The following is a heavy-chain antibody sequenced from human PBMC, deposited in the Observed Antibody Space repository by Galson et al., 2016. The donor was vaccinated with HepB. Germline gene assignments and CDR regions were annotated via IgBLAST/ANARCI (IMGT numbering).Heavy chain of an antibody. CDR3: AKHSAMAAVGVEVDY. CDR2: ITWNSGHR. V-gene: IGHV3-9*01. J-gene: IGHJ4*02. CDR1: GFTFDDFA. D-gene: IGHD5-24*01. Sequence: SLRLSCAASGFTFDDFAMHWVRQVPGKGLEWVSTITWNSGHRDYAGSVKGQFTISRDNAMNSLYLQMNSLRLEDTALYYCAKHSAMAAVGVEVDYWGQGVLVTVSS.